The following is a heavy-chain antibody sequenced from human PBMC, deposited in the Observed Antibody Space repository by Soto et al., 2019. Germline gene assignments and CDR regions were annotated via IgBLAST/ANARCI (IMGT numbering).Heavy chain of an antibody. CDR3: ARVRGYDFWSGYALYYYYGMDV. CDR2: MNPNSGNT. CDR1: GYTFTSYD. V-gene: IGHV1-8*01. D-gene: IGHD3-3*01. J-gene: IGHJ6*02. Sequence: ASVKVSCKASGYTFTSYDINWVRQATGQGLEWMGWMNPNSGNTGYAQKFQGRVTMTRNTSISTAYMELSSLRSEDTAVYYCARVRGYDFWSGYALYYYYGMDVWGQGTTVTVSS.